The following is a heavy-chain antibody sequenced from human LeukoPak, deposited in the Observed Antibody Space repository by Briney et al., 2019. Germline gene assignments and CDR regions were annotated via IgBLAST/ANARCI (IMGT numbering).Heavy chain of an antibody. CDR3: ARDPGYCSGGSCFRIIDY. CDR1: GGTFSSYA. CDR2: INPRGGST. Sequence: ASVKVSCKASGGTFSSYAISWVRQAPGQGLEWMGIINPRGGSTSYAQKFQGRVTMTKDTSTSTVYMELSSLRSDDAAMYYCARDPGYCSGGSCFRIIDYWGQGTLVTVSS. D-gene: IGHD2-15*01. J-gene: IGHJ4*02. V-gene: IGHV1-46*01.